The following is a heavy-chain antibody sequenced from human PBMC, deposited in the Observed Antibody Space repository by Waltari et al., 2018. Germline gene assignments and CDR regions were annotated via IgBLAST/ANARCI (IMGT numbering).Heavy chain of an antibody. CDR2: IKQDGSEK. V-gene: IGHV3-7*04. D-gene: IGHD5-18*01. CDR1: GFTFSSYW. CDR3: ARAGYSYGIDAFDI. J-gene: IGHJ3*02. Sequence: EVQLVESGGGLVQPGGSLRLSCAASGFTFSSYWMSWVRQAPGKGLEWVANIKQDGSEKYYVDSVKGRFTISRDNAKNSLYLQMNSLRAEDTAVYYCARAGYSYGIDAFDIWGQGTMVTVSS.